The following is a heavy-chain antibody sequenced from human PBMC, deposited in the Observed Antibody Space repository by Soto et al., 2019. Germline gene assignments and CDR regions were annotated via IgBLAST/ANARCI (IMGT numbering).Heavy chain of an antibody. V-gene: IGHV5-51*01. CDR3: ARVSASPYDSSGLDY. D-gene: IGHD3-22*01. J-gene: IGHJ4*02. CDR2: IYPGDSDT. Sequence: PGESLKISCKGSGYSFTSYWIGWVRQMPGKGLEWMGIIYPGDSDTRYSPSFQGQVTISADKSISTAYLQWSSLKASDTAMYYCARVSASPYDSSGLDYWGQGTLVTVSS. CDR1: GYSFTSYW.